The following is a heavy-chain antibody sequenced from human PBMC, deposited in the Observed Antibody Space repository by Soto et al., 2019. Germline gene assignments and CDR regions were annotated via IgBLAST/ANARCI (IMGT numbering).Heavy chain of an antibody. CDR2: IWYDGSNK. J-gene: IGHJ6*04. CDR3: VVIQPTVSYYYGMDV. CDR1: GFTFSSYG. D-gene: IGHD5-18*01. V-gene: IGHV3-33*01. Sequence: GGSMRLSCAASGFTFSSYGMHWVRQAPGKGLEWVAVIWYDGSNKYYADSVKGRFTISRDNSKNTLYLQMNSLRAEDTAVYYCVVIQPTVSYYYGMDVWGKGTTVTVSS.